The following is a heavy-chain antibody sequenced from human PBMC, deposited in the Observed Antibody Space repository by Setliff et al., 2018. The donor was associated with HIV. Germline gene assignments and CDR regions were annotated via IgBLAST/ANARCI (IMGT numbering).Heavy chain of an antibody. CDR1: GDSINTHY. V-gene: IGHV4-59*11. D-gene: IGHD1-26*01. CDR3: ARSTVGAGTSFP. Sequence: PSETLSLTCTVSGDSINTHYWSWIRQAPGKGLEWIGCISHSGNTNFNPSLNSRVTISVDTSKNQFSLRPTSVTAADTAIYYCARSTVGAGTSFPWGRGILVTVSS. J-gene: IGHJ5*02. CDR2: ISHSGNT.